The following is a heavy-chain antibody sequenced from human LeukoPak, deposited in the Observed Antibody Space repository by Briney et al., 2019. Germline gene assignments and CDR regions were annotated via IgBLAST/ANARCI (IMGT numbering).Heavy chain of an antibody. CDR1: GFTFSTSG. D-gene: IGHD3-22*01. V-gene: IGHV3-30*03. CDR2: TAYDESNK. Sequence: GGSLRLSCAASGFTFSTSGMHWVRQAPGKGLEWVAVTAYDESNKYYADPVKGRFTISRGNSKNTLYLQMNSLRVEDTAVYYCASYYYDSSGYYYDAFDIWGQGTMVTVSS. J-gene: IGHJ3*02. CDR3: ASYYYDSSGYYYDAFDI.